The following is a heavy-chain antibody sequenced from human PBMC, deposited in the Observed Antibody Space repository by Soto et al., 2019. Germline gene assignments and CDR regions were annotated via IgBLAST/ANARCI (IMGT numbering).Heavy chain of an antibody. D-gene: IGHD3-3*01. CDR2: IYYNGDT. V-gene: IGHV4-30-4*01. CDR3: AREGGDFVQVPYY. Sequence: SETLSLTCSVSGVSINRGDYYWSWIRQSPGRGLEWIGSIYYNGDTNYNPSLGSRVTMSVDTSKNQFFLVLPSVAAAATAVYLCAREGGDFVQVPYYWGQGTLVTVSS. CDR1: GVSINRGDYY. J-gene: IGHJ4*02.